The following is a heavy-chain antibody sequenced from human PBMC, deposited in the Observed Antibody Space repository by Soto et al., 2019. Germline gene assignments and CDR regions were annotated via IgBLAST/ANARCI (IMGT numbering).Heavy chain of an antibody. V-gene: IGHV3-30*18. J-gene: IGHJ4*02. CDR1: GFTFSSYG. D-gene: IGHD4-17*01. Sequence: QVQLVESGGGVVQPGRSLRLSCAASGFTFSSYGMHWVRQAPGKGLEWVAVISYDGNNKYYADSVKGRFTISRDNFKNTLYLQMDSLRAEDTAMYYCAKDHLATTVTTPSYWGQGTPVTVSS. CDR3: AKDHLATTVTTPSY. CDR2: ISYDGNNK.